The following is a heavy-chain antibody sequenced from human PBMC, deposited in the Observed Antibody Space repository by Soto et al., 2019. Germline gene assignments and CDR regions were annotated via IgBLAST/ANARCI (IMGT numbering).Heavy chain of an antibody. Sequence: PGGSMRLSCAASGFTFSSYAMSWVRQDPGKGLEWVSAISGSGGSTYYADSVKGRFTISRDNSKNTLYLQMNSLRAEDTAVYYCAKDPKLSSSYLQRDFDYWGQGTLVTVSS. D-gene: IGHD6-6*01. CDR2: ISGSGGST. CDR3: AKDPKLSSSYLQRDFDY. CDR1: GFTFSSYA. J-gene: IGHJ4*02. V-gene: IGHV3-23*01.